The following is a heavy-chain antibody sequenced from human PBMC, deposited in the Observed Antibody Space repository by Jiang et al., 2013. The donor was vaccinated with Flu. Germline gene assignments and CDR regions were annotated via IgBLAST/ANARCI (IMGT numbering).Heavy chain of an antibody. CDR1: GFTVTTKY. D-gene: IGHD2-8*02. V-gene: IGHV3-66*01. CDR2: IFTGDAT. CDR3: ASSVTTPGGFDY. J-gene: IGHJ4*02. Sequence: SCAVSGFTVTTKYMIWVRQPPGKGLEWVSAIFTGDATSYADSVKGRFSTSRDSSKNTMYLQMYGLRADDTAVYFCASSVTTPGGFDYWGQGTLVTVSS.